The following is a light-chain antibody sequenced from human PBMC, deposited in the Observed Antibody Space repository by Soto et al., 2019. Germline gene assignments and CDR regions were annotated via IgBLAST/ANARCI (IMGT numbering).Light chain of an antibody. J-gene: IGLJ1*01. Sequence: QSVLTQAPSASWTPGQRVTISCFGSSYNIGSDFVSWYQQLPGTAPKLLIYHNYQRPSGVPDRFSGSKSGTSASLAISDLRSEDEADYYCSTWDDSLSSYVFGAGTKLTVL. CDR2: HNY. V-gene: IGLV1-47*01. CDR1: SYNIGSDF. CDR3: STWDDSLSSYV.